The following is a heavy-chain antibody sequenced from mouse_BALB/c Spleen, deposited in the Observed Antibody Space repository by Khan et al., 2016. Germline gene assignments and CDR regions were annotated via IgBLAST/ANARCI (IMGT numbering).Heavy chain of an antibody. V-gene: IGHV5-17*02. D-gene: IGHD2-14*01. J-gene: IGHJ3*01. CDR2: ISSGSSTI. CDR1: GFTFSSFG. Sequence: EVELVESGGGLVQPGGSRKLSCAASGFTFSSFGMHWVRQAPEKGLEWVAYISSGSSTIYYADTVKGRFTISRDKPKNTLFLQMTSLRSEDTAMYYCAREGYSAWFAYWGQGTLVTVSA. CDR3: AREGYSAWFAY.